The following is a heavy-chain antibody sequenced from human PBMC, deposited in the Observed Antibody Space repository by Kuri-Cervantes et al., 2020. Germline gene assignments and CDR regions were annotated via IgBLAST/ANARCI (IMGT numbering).Heavy chain of an antibody. CDR1: GGSFSYH. J-gene: IGHJ6*03. CDR2: INHSGDT. Sequence: SQTLSLTCAVYGGSFSYHWNWIRQPPGKGLEWIGEINHSGDTNYNPSLKSRVTISVDTSKNQFSLKLSSVTAADTAVYYCARDSSGWGGHYYYYMDVWGKGTTVTVSS. D-gene: IGHD6-19*01. V-gene: IGHV4-34*01. CDR3: ARDSSGWGGHYYYYMDV.